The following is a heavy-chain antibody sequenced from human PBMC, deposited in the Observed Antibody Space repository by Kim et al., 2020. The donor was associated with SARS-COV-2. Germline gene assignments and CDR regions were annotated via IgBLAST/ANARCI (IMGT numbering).Heavy chain of an antibody. D-gene: IGHD3-9*01. CDR3: ARRDYDILTGYQGLAFDI. CDR1: GYTFTSYG. CDR2: ISAYNGNT. Sequence: ASVKVSCKASGYTFTSYGISWVRQAPGQGLEWMGWISAYNGNTNYAQKLQGRVTMTTDTSTSTAYMELRSLRSDDTAVYYCARRDYDILTGYQGLAFDIWGQGTMVTVSS. V-gene: IGHV1-18*01. J-gene: IGHJ3*02.